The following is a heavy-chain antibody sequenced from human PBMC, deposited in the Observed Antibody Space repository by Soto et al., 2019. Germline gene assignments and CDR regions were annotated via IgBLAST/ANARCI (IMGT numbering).Heavy chain of an antibody. J-gene: IGHJ6*02. CDR1: GYTFTRNG. CDR3: VKDRDSNSWPSRDV. V-gene: IGHV1-18*01. CDR2: ISPKSGSI. Sequence: GVSVKVSCKTSGYTFTRNGISWVRQAPGQGLEWMGWISPKSGSIKYAQKFQGRVIMTTDTSTSTAYMEVRSLRSDDTAVYYCVKDRDSNSWPSRDVWGPGTTVTVS. D-gene: IGHD3-22*01.